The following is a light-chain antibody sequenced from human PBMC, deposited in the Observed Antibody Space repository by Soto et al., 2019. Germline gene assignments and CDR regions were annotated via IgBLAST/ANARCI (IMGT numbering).Light chain of an antibody. CDR2: GAS. CDR3: QQYNSWPRT. Sequence: MERFPATLAVFSWEKASLSCGASQSVGNNLAWYRQKPGQAPRLLVYGASTRATGVPARFSGSGSGTEFTLIISSLQSEDFAVYYCQQYNSWPRTFGQGTKVDIK. J-gene: IGKJ1*01. CDR1: QSVGNN. V-gene: IGKV3-15*01.